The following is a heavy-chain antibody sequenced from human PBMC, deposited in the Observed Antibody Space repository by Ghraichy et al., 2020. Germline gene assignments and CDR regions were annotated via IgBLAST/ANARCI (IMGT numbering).Heavy chain of an antibody. CDR3: ARGQEAFDI. Sequence: SETLSLTCTVSGDSISSYYWSWIRQPPGKGLEWIGYIYSFGSTKYNPSLKSRVTMSLDTSKNQVSLKLVSVIAADTAVYYCARGQEAFDIWGQGTMVTVAS. CDR2: IYSFGST. J-gene: IGHJ3*02. V-gene: IGHV4-59*01. CDR1: GDSISSYY.